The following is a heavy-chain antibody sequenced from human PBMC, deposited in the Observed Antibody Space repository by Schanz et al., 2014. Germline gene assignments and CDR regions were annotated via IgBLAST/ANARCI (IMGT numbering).Heavy chain of an antibody. V-gene: IGHV7-4-1*02. Sequence: QVQLVQSGGEVKKAGASVKVSCKASGYTFTSYAMNWVRQAPGQGLEWVGWINTNTGNPTYAQGFTGRFVFSLDTSVSTAYLQISSLKAEDTAAYYCTTETIAMAGTFSIWGQGTLVTVSS. CDR2: INTNTGNP. J-gene: IGHJ4*02. D-gene: IGHD6-19*01. CDR1: GYTFTSYA. CDR3: TTETIAMAGTFSI.